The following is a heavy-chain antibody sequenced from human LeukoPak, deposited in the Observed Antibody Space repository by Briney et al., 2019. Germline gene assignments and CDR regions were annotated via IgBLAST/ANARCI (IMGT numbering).Heavy chain of an antibody. Sequence: RASVKVSCKASGYTFTGYYMHWVRQAPGQGLEWMGWINPNSGGTNYAQKLQGRVTMTRDTSISTAYMELSRLRSDDTAVYYCARRRRSGSYYYYFDYWGQGTLVTVSS. V-gene: IGHV1-2*02. J-gene: IGHJ4*02. CDR3: ARRRRSGSYYYYFDY. D-gene: IGHD1-26*01. CDR2: INPNSGGT. CDR1: GYTFTGYY.